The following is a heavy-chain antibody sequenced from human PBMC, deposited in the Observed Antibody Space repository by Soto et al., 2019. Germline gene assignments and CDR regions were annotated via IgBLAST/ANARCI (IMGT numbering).Heavy chain of an antibody. V-gene: IGHV3-21*06. Sequence: EVQLVESGGGLVKPGGSLRLSCAASGFTFTRYCMNWVRQAPGKGLEWVASISSTTNNIYYGDSVKGRFTISRENAKNSLYREMNSLRAEESAVYYCARESEDLTSNFDYWGQGTLVPVSS. CDR2: ISSTTNNI. CDR1: GFTFTRYC. J-gene: IGHJ4*02. CDR3: ARESEDLTSNFDY.